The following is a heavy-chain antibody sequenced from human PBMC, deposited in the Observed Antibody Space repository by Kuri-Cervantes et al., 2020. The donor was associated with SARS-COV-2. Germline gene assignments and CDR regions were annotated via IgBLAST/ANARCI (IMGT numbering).Heavy chain of an antibody. J-gene: IGHJ6*02. CDR3: ARRPRSSYLASYYYYGMDV. CDR1: GLPFSGYY. CDR2: INHSGST. Sequence: SGTLSLTCAVYGLPFSGYYWSWIRQPPGKGLEWVGEINHSGSTNYNPSLTSRVTISVDTSKNQFSLKLSTVTAADKAVYYCARRPRSSYLASYYYYGMDVWGQGTTVTVSS. V-gene: IGHV4-34*01. D-gene: IGHD3-22*01.